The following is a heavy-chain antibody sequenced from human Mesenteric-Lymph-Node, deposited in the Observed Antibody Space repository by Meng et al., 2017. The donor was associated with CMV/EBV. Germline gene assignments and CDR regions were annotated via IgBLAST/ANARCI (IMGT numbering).Heavy chain of an antibody. J-gene: IGHJ6*02. CDR1: GFTFNSYG. CDR3: AKEWGWQDPDYGMNV. Sequence: GESLKISCAASGFTFNSYGIHWVRQAPGKGLEWVAFIRYDGSNKYYADSVKGRFTISRDNSKNTLYLQMDSLRAEDTAVYYCAKEWGWQDPDYGMNVWGQGTTVTVSS. CDR2: IRYDGSNK. D-gene: IGHD3-16*01. V-gene: IGHV3-30*02.